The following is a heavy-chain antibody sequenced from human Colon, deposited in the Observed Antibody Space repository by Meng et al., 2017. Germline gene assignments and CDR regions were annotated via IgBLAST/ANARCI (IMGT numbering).Heavy chain of an antibody. J-gene: IGHJ4*02. CDR2: INGDGSST. CDR3: RRDFDSGYGF. Sequence: GESLKISCAASGFTFSSHWMHWVRQPPGQGLEWVSRINGDGSSTGYADSVKGRFTISRDNAKNTLYLQVNSLRGEDTAVYYGRRDFDSGYGFWGQGTLVTVSS. V-gene: IGHV3-74*01. CDR1: GFTFSSHW. D-gene: IGHD5-12*01.